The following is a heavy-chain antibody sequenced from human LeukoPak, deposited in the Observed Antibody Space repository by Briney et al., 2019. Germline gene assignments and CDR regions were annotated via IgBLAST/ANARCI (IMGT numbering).Heavy chain of an antibody. CDR3: AKGSITFGGVIVQPFDY. CDR1: GGSISSGGYY. Sequence: ETLSLTCTVSGGSISSGGYYWSWIRQPPGKGLEWVSAISGSGGSTYYADSVKGRFTISRDNSKNTLYLQMNSLRAEDTAVYYCAKGSITFGGVIVQPFDYWGQGTLVTVSS. CDR2: ISGSGGST. J-gene: IGHJ4*02. D-gene: IGHD3-16*02. V-gene: IGHV3-23*01.